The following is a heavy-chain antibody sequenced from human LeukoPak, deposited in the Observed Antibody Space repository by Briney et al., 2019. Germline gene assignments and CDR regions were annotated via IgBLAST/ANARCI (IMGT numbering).Heavy chain of an antibody. Sequence: ASVKVSCMASGYTFSSYGISWVRQAPGQGLEWMGWISGYNDNTKYYAQKLQGRVTMTTDTSTSTAYMELRSLRSDDTAVYYCARVAVETASYYYYYMDVWGKGTTVTISS. V-gene: IGHV1-18*01. J-gene: IGHJ6*03. D-gene: IGHD6-19*01. CDR1: GYTFSSYG. CDR3: ARVAVETASYYYYYMDV. CDR2: ISGYNDNT.